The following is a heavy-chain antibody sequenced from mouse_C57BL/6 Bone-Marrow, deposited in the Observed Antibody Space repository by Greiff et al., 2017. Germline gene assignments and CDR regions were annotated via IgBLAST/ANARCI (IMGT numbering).Heavy chain of an antibody. D-gene: IGHD2-4*01. Sequence: ESGPGLVKPSQSLSLTCSVTGYSITSGYYWNWIRQFPGNKLEWMGYISYDGSNNYNPSLKNRISITRDTSKNQFFLKLNSVTTEDTATYYCARGATMMTTGFAYWGQGTLVTVSA. J-gene: IGHJ3*01. CDR2: ISYDGSN. CDR1: GYSITSGYY. V-gene: IGHV3-6*01. CDR3: ARGATMMTTGFAY.